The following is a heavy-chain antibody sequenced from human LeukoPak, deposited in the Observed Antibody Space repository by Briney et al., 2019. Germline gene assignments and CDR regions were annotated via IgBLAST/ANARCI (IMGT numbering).Heavy chain of an antibody. CDR2: INPDGITT. Sequence: PGGSLRLSCAASGFTFSTYWMHWVRQAPGKGLEWVSRINPDGITTTCADSVKGRFTISRDNAKNTLYLQMNSLRAEDTAVYYCAKDFEQWPPQFDYWGQGTLVTVSS. J-gene: IGHJ4*02. V-gene: IGHV3-74*01. CDR3: AKDFEQWPPQFDY. CDR1: GFTFSTYW. D-gene: IGHD6-19*01.